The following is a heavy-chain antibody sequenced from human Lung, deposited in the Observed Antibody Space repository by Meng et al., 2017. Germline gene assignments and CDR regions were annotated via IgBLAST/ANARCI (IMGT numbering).Heavy chain of an antibody. J-gene: IGHJ4*02. CDR3: ARERGTSDY. D-gene: IGHD1-7*01. CDR2: ISSSSSYI. V-gene: IGHV3-21*01. Sequence: VALVGAGGGLVKPGGSLGLSVAASGFTFSSYSMNWVRQAPGKGLEWVSSISSSSSYIYYADSVKGRFTISRDNAKNSLYLQMNSLRAEDTAVYYCARERGTSDYWGQGTLVTVSS. CDR1: GFTFSSYS.